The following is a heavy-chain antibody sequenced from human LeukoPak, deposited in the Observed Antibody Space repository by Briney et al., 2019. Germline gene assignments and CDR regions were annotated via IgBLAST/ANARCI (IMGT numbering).Heavy chain of an antibody. CDR1: GFTFTNYG. J-gene: IGHJ4*02. CDR2: IHYDGRNQ. D-gene: IGHD3-22*01. Sequence: GGSLRLSCAASGFTFTNYGMIWARQAPGKGLEWVTFIHYDGRNQYYADSVKGRFTISRDNSKNTLYLQMNSLRPEDTAVYYCAKAAYDSSGSWYYFDYWGQGTLVTVSS. CDR3: AKAAYDSSGSWYYFDY. V-gene: IGHV3-30*02.